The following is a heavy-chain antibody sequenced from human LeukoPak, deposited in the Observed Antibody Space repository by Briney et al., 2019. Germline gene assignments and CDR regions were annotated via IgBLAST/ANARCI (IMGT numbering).Heavy chain of an antibody. CDR3: ARDLWFGEYSAFDF. Sequence: GGSLRLSCAASGFTFRNYYMHWIRQAPGKGLEWISYISSSGSYIEYADSVQGRFTVSRDNAENSVFLQLTSLRAEDTAVYYCARDLWFGEYSAFDFWGQGTTVTVSS. D-gene: IGHD3-10*01. CDR2: ISSSGSYI. CDR1: GFTFRNYY. V-gene: IGHV3-11*04. J-gene: IGHJ3*01.